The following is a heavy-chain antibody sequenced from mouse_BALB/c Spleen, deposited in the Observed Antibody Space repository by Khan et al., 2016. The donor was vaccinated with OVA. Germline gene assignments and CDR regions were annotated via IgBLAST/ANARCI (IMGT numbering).Heavy chain of an antibody. CDR3: ARPGSGYVDRYFDV. J-gene: IGHJ1*01. D-gene: IGHD1-1*01. CDR1: GDSITSGY. Sequence: EVQLQESGPSLVKPSQTLSLTCSVTGDSITSGYWNWIRKFPGNKLEYMGYISYSGSTYYNPSLKSRISITRDTSKNQYYLQLNSVTTEDTASYYCARPGSGYVDRYFDVWGAGTTVTVSS. CDR2: ISYSGST. V-gene: IGHV3-8*02.